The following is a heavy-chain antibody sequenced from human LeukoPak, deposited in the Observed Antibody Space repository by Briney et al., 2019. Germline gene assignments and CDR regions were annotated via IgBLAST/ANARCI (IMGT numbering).Heavy chain of an antibody. CDR1: GFSLSTSGMC. D-gene: IGHD5-24*01. CDR2: IDWDDDK. CDR3: ARTTVEMATVNFDY. J-gene: IGHJ4*02. V-gene: IGHV2-70*11. Sequence: RRSGPALVKPTQTLTLTCTFSGFSLSTSGMCVSWIRQRPGKALEWLARIDWDDDKYYSTSLKTRLTISKDTSKNQVVLTMTNMDPVDTATYYCARTTVEMATVNFDYWGQGTLVTVSS.